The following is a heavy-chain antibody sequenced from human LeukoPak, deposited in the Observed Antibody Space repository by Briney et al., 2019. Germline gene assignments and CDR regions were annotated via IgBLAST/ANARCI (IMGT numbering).Heavy chain of an antibody. CDR1: GFTFNKYA. CDR2: ISADDDESS. Sequence: PGGSLRLSCAASGFTFNKYAMTWVRQAPGQGLQWVAHISADDDESSWYADSVRGRFTISRDNSKNTLYLQMSRLTDEDTAIYYCVRRRIAGAGDFDYWGQGTLVTVSS. CDR3: VRRRIAGAGDFDY. V-gene: IGHV3-23*01. D-gene: IGHD6-13*01. J-gene: IGHJ4*01.